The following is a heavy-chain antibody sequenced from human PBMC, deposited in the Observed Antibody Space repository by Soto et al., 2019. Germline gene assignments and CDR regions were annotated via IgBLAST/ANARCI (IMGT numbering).Heavy chain of an antibody. Sequence: QVQLVQSGAEVKKPGASVKVSCSASGYTFTTYYMHWVRQAPGQGLEWMGVINPSGGTTSYAQKFQGRVTMTRDTSTSTVHMELSSLRSEDTAVYYCARDSWGQQGQFDPWGQGTLVTVSS. CDR2: INPSGGTT. CDR1: GYTFTTYY. CDR3: ARDSWGQQGQFDP. V-gene: IGHV1-46*01. J-gene: IGHJ5*02. D-gene: IGHD6-13*01.